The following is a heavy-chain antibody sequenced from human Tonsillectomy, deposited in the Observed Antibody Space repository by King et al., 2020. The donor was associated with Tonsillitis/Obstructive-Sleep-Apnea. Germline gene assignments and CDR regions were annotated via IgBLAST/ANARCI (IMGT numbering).Heavy chain of an antibody. Sequence: VQLVETGSELKKPGASVKVSCKASGYTFTNYALNWVRQAPGQGLEWMGWINTYTGNPTYAQGFTGRFVFSLDTSVSTAYLQITSLKAEDTAVYYCARDNLYRSGWYNFAIWGQGTMVTVSS. D-gene: IGHD6-19*01. CDR2: INTYTGNP. CDR1: GYTFTNYA. CDR3: ARDNLYRSGWYNFAI. J-gene: IGHJ3*02. V-gene: IGHV7-4-1*02.